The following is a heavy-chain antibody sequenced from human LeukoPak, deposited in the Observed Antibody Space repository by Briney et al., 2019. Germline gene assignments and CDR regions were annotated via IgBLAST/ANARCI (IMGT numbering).Heavy chain of an antibody. J-gene: IGHJ5*01. Sequence: TGGSLRLSCAASGFTVDDYGMSWVRQAPGKGLEWVSCINWHGGSTGYADSVKGRFTISRDNAENSLYLQMNSLRAEDTALYYCARNGGRSSSWFVYWGQGTLVTVSS. D-gene: IGHD6-13*01. V-gene: IGHV3-20*04. CDR1: GFTVDDYG. CDR2: INWHGGST. CDR3: ARNGGRSSSWFVY.